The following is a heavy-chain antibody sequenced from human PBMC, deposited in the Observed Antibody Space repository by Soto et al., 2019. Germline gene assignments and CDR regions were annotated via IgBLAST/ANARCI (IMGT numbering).Heavy chain of an antibody. CDR3: RHRLTGHGMAI. V-gene: IGHV2-5*01. CDR1: GFSLTTGGVG. J-gene: IGHJ6*02. D-gene: IGHD3-16*01. CDR2: LYWNTEK. Sequence: QITLKESGPTLVKPTQTLTLTCTFSGFSLTTGGVGVGWFRQPPGKALEWLADLYWNTEKNHSPSLRGRLIIAKDASRAQVFLTVTNVDPTVTATYYCRHRLTGHGMAIWVQGTTVSISS.